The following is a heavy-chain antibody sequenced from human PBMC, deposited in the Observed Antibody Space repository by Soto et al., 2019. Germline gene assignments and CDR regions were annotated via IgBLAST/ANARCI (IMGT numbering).Heavy chain of an antibody. CDR2: IYYSGST. CDR3: ARTSLGLTRDRIAVAELLDY. J-gene: IGHJ4*02. CDR1: GGSISSYY. Sequence: QVQLQESGPGLVKPSETLSLTCTVSGGSISSYYWSWIRQPPGKGLEWIGYIYYSGSTNYNPSLNSRVTISVDTSKNQFSLKLSSVTAADTAVYYCARTSLGLTRDRIAVAELLDYWCQGTLVTVSS. V-gene: IGHV4-59*08. D-gene: IGHD6-19*01.